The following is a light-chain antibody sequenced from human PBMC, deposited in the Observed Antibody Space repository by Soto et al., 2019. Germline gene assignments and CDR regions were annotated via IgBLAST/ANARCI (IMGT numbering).Light chain of an antibody. CDR2: DVS. Sequence: LTQPASVSGSPGQSITISCTGTISDVGGYNTVSWYQQHPGKVPKLMIHDVSDRPSWVSDRFSGSKSGNTASLTISGLQAEDEADYYCSSYTTSISYVFGSGTKVTVL. V-gene: IGLV2-14*01. J-gene: IGLJ1*01. CDR1: ISDVGGYNT. CDR3: SSYTTSISYV.